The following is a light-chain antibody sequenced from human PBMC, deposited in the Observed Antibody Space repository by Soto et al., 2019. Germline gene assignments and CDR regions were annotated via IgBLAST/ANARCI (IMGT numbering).Light chain of an antibody. CDR1: SSDVGGYNY. J-gene: IGLJ3*02. Sequence: QSALTQPRSVSGSPGQSVTISCTGTSSDVGGYNYVSWYQQHPGKAPKLMIYDVSKRPSGVPDRFSGSKSDNTASLTISGLQAEDDADYYCCSYAGSYNWVFGGGTKVTVL. V-gene: IGLV2-11*01. CDR3: CSYAGSYNWV. CDR2: DVS.